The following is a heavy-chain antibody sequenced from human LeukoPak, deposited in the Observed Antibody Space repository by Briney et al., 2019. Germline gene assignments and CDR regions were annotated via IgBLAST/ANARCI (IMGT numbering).Heavy chain of an antibody. CDR1: GGSISTYY. CDR3: ARERVTTTSFDY. Sequence: PSETLSLTCTVSGGSISTYYWSWIRQPPGKGLEWIGNIYYSGSTNYNPSLKSRVTISVDTSKKQFSLKLSSVTAADTAVYYCARERVTTTSFDYWGQGVLVTVSS. CDR2: IYYSGST. J-gene: IGHJ4*02. V-gene: IGHV4-59*01. D-gene: IGHD2/OR15-2a*01.